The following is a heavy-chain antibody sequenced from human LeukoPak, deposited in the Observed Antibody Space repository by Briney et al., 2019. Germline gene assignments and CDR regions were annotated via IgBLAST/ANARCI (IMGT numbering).Heavy chain of an antibody. CDR3: ARDNTVTCLGAFDI. D-gene: IGHD4-17*01. CDR2: INPSGGSS. Sequence: ASVTVSCKASGYTFTSYYMHWVRQAPGQGLEWMGIINPSGGSSSYAQKFQGRVTMTRDMSTSTVYMELSSLRSEDTAVYYCARDNTVTCLGAFDIWGQGTMVTVSS. J-gene: IGHJ3*02. CDR1: GYTFTSYY. V-gene: IGHV1-46*01.